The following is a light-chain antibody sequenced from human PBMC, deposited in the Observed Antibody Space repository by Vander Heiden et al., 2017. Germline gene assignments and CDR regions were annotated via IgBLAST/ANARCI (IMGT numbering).Light chain of an antibody. V-gene: IGKV1-39*01. CDR1: ENVFQY. CDR3: QQSFTSPRT. J-gene: IGKJ3*01. CDR2: DAS. Sequence: DIQMTQSPSPLSASVGDTISITCRTSENVFQYLHWYQQRPGLPPKLLIYDASTLQSGVPTRFSGGGSGTEYTLTVTGLQPEDFATYYCQQSFTSPRTFGPGTKVDV.